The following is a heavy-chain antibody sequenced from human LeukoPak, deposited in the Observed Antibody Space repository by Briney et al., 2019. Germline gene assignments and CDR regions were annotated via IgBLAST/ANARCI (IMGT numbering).Heavy chain of an antibody. V-gene: IGHV1-69*13. Sequence: ASVKVSCKASGGTFSSYAISWVRQAPGQGLEWMGGIIPIFGTANYAQKFQGRVTITADESTSTAYMELSSLRSEDTAVYYCARSWLSSSSADHYYFDYWGQGTLVTVSS. CDR1: GGTFSSYA. J-gene: IGHJ4*02. CDR2: IIPIFGTA. CDR3: ARSWLSSSSADHYYFDY. D-gene: IGHD6-13*01.